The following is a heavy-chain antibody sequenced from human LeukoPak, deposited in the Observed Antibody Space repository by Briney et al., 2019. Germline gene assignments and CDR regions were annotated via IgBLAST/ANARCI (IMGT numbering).Heavy chain of an antibody. CDR1: GGSISSGGYY. CDR2: IYYSGST. Sequence: SETLSLTCTVSGGSISSGGYYWSWIRQHPGKGLEWIGYIYYSGSTYYNPSLKSRVTISVDTSKNQFSLKLSSVTAADTAVYYCARPGRYSYGYGRDAFDIWGQGTMVTVSS. V-gene: IGHV4-31*03. CDR3: ARPGRYSYGYGRDAFDI. J-gene: IGHJ3*02. D-gene: IGHD5-18*01.